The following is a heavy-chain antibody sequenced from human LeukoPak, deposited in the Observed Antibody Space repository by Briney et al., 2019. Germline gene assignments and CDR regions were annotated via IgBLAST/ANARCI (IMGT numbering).Heavy chain of an antibody. Sequence: GGSLRLSCAAAGFTFSGSAMHWVRQASGEGREWVGRMRSKANSYATAYAASVKGRFTISRGDSKNTAYLQMNSLQTEDTAVYYCTSTPYGDYDYYYYMDVWGKGTTVTVSS. CDR1: GFTFSGSA. CDR2: MRSKANSYAT. V-gene: IGHV3-73*01. D-gene: IGHD4-17*01. CDR3: TSTPYGDYDYYYYMDV. J-gene: IGHJ6*03.